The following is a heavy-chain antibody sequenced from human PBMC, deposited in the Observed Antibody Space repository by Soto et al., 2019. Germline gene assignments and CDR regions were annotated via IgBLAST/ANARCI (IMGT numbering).Heavy chain of an antibody. CDR2: ISAYNGNT. CDR3: ARGTNMDFWSGYYPVYYMDV. V-gene: IGHV1-18*01. J-gene: IGHJ6*03. D-gene: IGHD3-3*01. Sequence: ASVKVSCKASGYTFTSYGISWVRQAPGQGLEWMGWISAYNGNTNYAQKLQGRVTMTTDTSTSTAYMELRSLRSDDTAVYYCARGTNMDFWSGYYPVYYMDVWGKGTTVTVSS. CDR1: GYTFTSYG.